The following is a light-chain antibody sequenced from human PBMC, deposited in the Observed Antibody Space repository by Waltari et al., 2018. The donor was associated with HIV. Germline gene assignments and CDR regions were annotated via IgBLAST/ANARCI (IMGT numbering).Light chain of an antibody. CDR1: SSDIDDYDY. CDR2: EVL. CDR3: SSYGGNSNVI. Sequence: QSALPHPPSASASPGQSVSISCTGTSSDIDDYDYVSWYQHQPGEAPKLLIYEVLNRPSGVPHRFSGSKSGNTASLTVSGLQAEDEADYYCSSYGGNSNVIFGGGTKLTVL. J-gene: IGLJ2*01. V-gene: IGLV2-8*01.